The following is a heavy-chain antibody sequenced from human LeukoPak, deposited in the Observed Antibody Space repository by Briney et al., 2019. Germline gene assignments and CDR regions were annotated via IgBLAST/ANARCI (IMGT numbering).Heavy chain of an antibody. CDR1: GFTVSSNY. Sequence: GGSLRLSCAASGFTVSSNYMSWVRQAPGKGLEWVSVTYSGGKTYYADSVKGRFTISRDNSKNTLYLQMNSLRAEDTAVYYCARVYELLFDYWGQGTLVTVSS. CDR2: TYSGGKT. CDR3: ARVYELLFDY. J-gene: IGHJ4*02. V-gene: IGHV3-53*01. D-gene: IGHD2-21*02.